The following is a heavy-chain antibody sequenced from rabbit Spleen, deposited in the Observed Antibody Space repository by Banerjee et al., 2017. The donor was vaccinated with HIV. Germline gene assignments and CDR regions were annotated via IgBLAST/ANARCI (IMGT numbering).Heavy chain of an antibody. CDR1: GFSFSSSSY. CDR3: ARDTASSFSSYGMDL. D-gene: IGHD8-1*01. J-gene: IGHJ6*01. V-gene: IGHV1S40*01. Sequence: QSLEESGGDLVKPGASLTLTCTASGFSFSSSSYMCWVRQAPGKGLEWIACIDAGSSGFPYFATWAKGRFTISKTSSTTATLQMTRLTAADTATYFCARDTASSFSSYGMDLWGPGTLVTVS. CDR2: IDAGSSGFP.